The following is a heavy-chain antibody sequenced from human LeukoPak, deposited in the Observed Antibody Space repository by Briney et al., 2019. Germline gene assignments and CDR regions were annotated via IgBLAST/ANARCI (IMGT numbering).Heavy chain of an antibody. J-gene: IGHJ5*02. CDR3: ASVSMVRGVMRKRFWFDP. D-gene: IGHD3-10*01. CDR1: GGTFSSYA. V-gene: IGHV1-69*13. CDR2: IIPIFGTA. Sequence: SVKVSCKXSGGTFSSYAISWVRQAPGQGLEWMGGIIPIFGTANYSQKFQGRVTITADESTSTAYMELSSLRSEDTAVYYCASVSMVRGVMRKRFWFDPWGQGTLVTVSS.